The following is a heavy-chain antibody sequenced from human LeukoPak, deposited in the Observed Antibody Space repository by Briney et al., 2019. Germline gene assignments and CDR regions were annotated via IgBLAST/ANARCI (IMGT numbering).Heavy chain of an antibody. CDR3: ARGPEDFDWLPYYYMDV. CDR2: MNPNSGST. Sequence: GASVKVSCKASGYTFTSYDINWVRQATGQGLEWMGWMNPNSGSTGYAQKFQGRVTMTRNTSISTAYMELSSLRSEDTAAYYCARGPEDFDWLPYYYMDVWGKGTTVTISS. J-gene: IGHJ6*03. V-gene: IGHV1-8*01. D-gene: IGHD3-9*01. CDR1: GYTFTSYD.